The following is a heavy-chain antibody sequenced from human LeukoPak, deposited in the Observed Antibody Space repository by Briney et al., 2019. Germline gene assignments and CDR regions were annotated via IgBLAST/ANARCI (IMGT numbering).Heavy chain of an antibody. V-gene: IGHV3-23*01. CDR2: ISGSGGST. D-gene: IGHD6-13*01. Sequence: GGSLRLSCAASGFTFSSYGMSWVRQAPGKGLEWVSGISGSGGSTYYADYADSVKGRFSISRDNSKNTLYLQMNSLRAEDTAVYYCARARAAAAGLHFDYWGQGTLVTVSS. CDR1: GFTFSSYG. CDR3: ARARAAAAGLHFDY. J-gene: IGHJ4*02.